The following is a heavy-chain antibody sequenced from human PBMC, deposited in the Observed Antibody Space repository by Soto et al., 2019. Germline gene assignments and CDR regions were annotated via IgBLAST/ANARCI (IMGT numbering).Heavy chain of an antibody. CDR2: ISYDGSNK. CDR3: ARSYYYDSSGYSWLDY. Sequence: GGSLRLSCAASGFTFSSYAMHWVRQAPGKGLEWVAVISYDGSNKYYADSVKGRFTISRDNSKNTLYLQMNSLRAEDTAVYYCARSYYYDSSGYSWLDYRGQGTLVTVSS. J-gene: IGHJ4*02. CDR1: GFTFSSYA. D-gene: IGHD3-22*01. V-gene: IGHV3-30-3*01.